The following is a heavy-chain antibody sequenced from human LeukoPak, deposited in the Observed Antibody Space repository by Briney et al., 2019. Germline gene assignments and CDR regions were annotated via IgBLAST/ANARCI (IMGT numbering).Heavy chain of an antibody. CDR3: AKDVGRLERNPDY. CDR1: GFTFDDYA. Sequence: GGSLRLSCAASGFTFDDYAMHWVRQAPGKGLGWVSGVSWNSGSVGYADSVKGRFTISRDNAKNSLYLQMNSLRAEDTALYHCAKDVGRLERNPDYWGQGTPVTVSS. J-gene: IGHJ4*02. D-gene: IGHD1-1*01. CDR2: VSWNSGSV. V-gene: IGHV3-9*01.